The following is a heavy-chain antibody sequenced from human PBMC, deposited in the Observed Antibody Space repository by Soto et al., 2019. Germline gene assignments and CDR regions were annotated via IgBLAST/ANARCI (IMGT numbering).Heavy chain of an antibody. D-gene: IGHD6-19*01. J-gene: IGHJ4*02. CDR3: AKDRLVAGVERLFDY. CDR2: ISGSGRSA. CDR1: EFTFSSYA. V-gene: IGHV3-23*01. Sequence: QLLESGGGLVQPGGSLRLSCAASEFTFSSYAMNWVRQAPGKGLAWVSAISGSGRSAYYADSVRGRFTVSRDNSNNTLYRQMSSLRAEDTAVYYCAKDRLVAGVERLFDYSGEGTLVTVSS.